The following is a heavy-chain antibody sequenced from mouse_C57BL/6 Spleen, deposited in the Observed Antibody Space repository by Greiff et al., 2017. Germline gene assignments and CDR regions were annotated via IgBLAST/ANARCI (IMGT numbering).Heavy chain of an antibody. CDR1: GYTFTSYW. Sequence: QVQLQQPGAELVRPGSSVKLSCKASGYTFTSYWMDWVKQRPGQGLEWIGNIYPSDSETHYNQKFKDKATLTVDKSSSTAYMQLSSLTSEDSAVYYCARERGWLLQGDVWGTGTTVTVSS. J-gene: IGHJ1*03. CDR3: ARERGWLLQGDV. V-gene: IGHV1-61*01. D-gene: IGHD2-3*01. CDR2: IYPSDSET.